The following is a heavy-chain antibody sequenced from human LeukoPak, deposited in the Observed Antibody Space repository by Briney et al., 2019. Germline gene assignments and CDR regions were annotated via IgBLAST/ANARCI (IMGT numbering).Heavy chain of an antibody. V-gene: IGHV3-20*04. CDR2: INWNGAWT. CDR1: GFKFDDYG. CDR3: AGYYYDSSRGFDL. J-gene: IGHJ5*02. D-gene: IGHD3-22*01. Sequence: GGSLRLSCAASGFKFDDYGMSWVRQAPGKGLEWVCDINWNGAWTGYADSVKGRFTISRDNAKDSLYLQMNSLRAEDTALYYCAGYYYDSSRGFDLWGQGTLVTVSA.